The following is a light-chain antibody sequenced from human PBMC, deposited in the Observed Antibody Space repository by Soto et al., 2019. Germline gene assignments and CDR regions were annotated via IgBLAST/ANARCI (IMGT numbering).Light chain of an antibody. CDR3: QQYNNFWT. CDR2: GAS. Sequence: EIVMTQSPATLSVSPGERATLSCRASQSLNTNLAWYQQKPGQAPRLLIYGASTRATGIPARFSGSGSGTEFTLTISSLQSEDFAGYYCQQYNNFWTFGQGTKVEIK. J-gene: IGKJ1*01. CDR1: QSLNTN. V-gene: IGKV3-15*01.